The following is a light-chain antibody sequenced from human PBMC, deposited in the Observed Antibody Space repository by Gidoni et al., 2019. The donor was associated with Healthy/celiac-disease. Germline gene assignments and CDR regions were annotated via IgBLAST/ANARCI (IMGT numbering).Light chain of an antibody. Sequence: EIAMTQSPATLSVSPGERATHSSRASQSVSSNIAWYQQKPGRAPRLLIYGASTRATGIPARFSGGGSGTEFALTISSLQSGDFAVYYCQQYNNWPRTFGQGTKVEIK. CDR3: QQYNNWPRT. J-gene: IGKJ1*01. CDR1: QSVSSN. V-gene: IGKV3-15*01. CDR2: GAS.